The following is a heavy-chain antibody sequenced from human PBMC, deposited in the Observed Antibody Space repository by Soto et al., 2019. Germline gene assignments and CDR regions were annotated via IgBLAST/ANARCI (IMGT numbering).Heavy chain of an antibody. V-gene: IGHV3-30*03. CDR1: GFTFSTYG. CDR2: ISYDGSNK. D-gene: IGHD6-19*01. Sequence: GGSLRLSCAASGFTFSTYGMHWVRQAPGKGLEWVAVISYDGSNKYYADSVKGRFTISRDNSKNTLYLQMNSLRAEDTAVYYCGRGAGAPSPLYYWGREAVVTVSS. J-gene: IGHJ4*02. CDR3: GRGAGAPSPLYY.